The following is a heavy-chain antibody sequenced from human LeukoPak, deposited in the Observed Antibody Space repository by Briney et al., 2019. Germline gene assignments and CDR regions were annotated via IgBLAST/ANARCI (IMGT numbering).Heavy chain of an antibody. D-gene: IGHD6-13*01. V-gene: IGHV4-31*03. Sequence: SQTLSLTCTVSGGSISSGGYYWSWIRQHPGKGLEWIGYIYYSGSTYYNPSLKSRVTISVDTSKNQFSLKLSSVTAADTAGYFRGSGIAAAGAGRFDYWGQGTLVTVSS. CDR3: GSGIAAAGAGRFDY. J-gene: IGHJ4*02. CDR1: GGSISSGGYY. CDR2: IYYSGST.